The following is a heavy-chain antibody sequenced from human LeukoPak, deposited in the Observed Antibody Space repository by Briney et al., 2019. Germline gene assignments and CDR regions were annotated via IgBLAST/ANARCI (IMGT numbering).Heavy chain of an antibody. CDR2: IIPIFGTA. V-gene: IGHV1-69*13. Sequence: ASVKVSCKASGGTFSSYAISWVRQAPGQGLEWMGGIIPIFGTANYAQKFQGRVTITADESTSTAYMELSSLRSEDTAVCYCARVGGSSLITWGQGTMVTVSS. D-gene: IGHD3-10*01. CDR3: ARVGGSSLIT. CDR1: GGTFSSYA. J-gene: IGHJ3*01.